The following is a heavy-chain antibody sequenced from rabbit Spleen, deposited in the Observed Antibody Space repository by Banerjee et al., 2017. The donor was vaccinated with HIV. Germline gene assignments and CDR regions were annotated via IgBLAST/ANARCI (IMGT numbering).Heavy chain of an antibody. V-gene: IGHV1S45*01. CDR2: IDTNDGDT. CDR1: GFSFSSNW. CDR3: ARDVAGYAAYGDDNL. Sequence: LEESGGGLVKPGGSLTLTCTVSGFSFSSNWICWVRQAPGKGLEWIACIDTNDGDTDYANWPKGRFTISKTSSTTVTLQMTSLTAADTATYFCARDVAGYAAYGDDNLWGQGPLVTVS. D-gene: IGHD6-1*01. J-gene: IGHJ4*01.